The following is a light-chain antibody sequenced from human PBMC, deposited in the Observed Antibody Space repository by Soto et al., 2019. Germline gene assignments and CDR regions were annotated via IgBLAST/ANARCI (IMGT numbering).Light chain of an antibody. CDR3: QQLNSYPLT. V-gene: IGKV1-9*01. J-gene: IGKJ5*01. CDR1: QGISSY. Sequence: IQLTQSPSSLSASVGDRVTITCRASQGISSYLAWYQQKPGKAPKLLIYAASTLQSGVPSRFSGSVSGTDFSLTISSLQPEDFATYYCQQLNSYPLTFCQGTRLEIK. CDR2: AAS.